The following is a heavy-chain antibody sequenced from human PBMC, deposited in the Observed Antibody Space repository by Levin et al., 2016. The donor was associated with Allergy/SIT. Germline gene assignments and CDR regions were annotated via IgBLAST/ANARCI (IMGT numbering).Heavy chain of an antibody. CDR2: INPSGGST. Sequence: WVRQAPGQGLEWMGIINPSGGSTGYAQKFQGRVTMTRDTSTSTVYMELSSLRSEDTAVYYCARAYCSGGSCVETDGFDPWGQGTLVTVSS. V-gene: IGHV1-46*03. J-gene: IGHJ5*02. D-gene: IGHD2-15*01. CDR3: ARAYCSGGSCVETDGFDP.